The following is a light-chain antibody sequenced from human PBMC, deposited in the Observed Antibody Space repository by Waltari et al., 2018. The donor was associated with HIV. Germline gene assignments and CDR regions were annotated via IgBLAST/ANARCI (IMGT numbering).Light chain of an antibody. J-gene: IGLJ2*01. V-gene: IGLV2-23*02. CDR2: EVS. CDR1: SSDVGRYTL. Sequence: QSALTQPASVSGSPGQSITISCTGTSSDVGRYTLVPWYHQQPGKAPKLIIYEVSKRPSGVSNRFSGSKSGNTASLTISGLQAEDEADYYCCSYAGSSTFVVFGGGTKLTVL. CDR3: CSYAGSSTFVV.